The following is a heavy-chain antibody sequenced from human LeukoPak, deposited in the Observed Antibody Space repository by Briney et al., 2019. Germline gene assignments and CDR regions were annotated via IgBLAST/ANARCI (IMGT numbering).Heavy chain of an antibody. D-gene: IGHD2-15*01. CDR3: ARATVVGAYAY. CDR1: GGSFSSGSYF. J-gene: IGHJ4*02. V-gene: IGHV4-61*02. Sequence: SETLSLTCSVSGGSFSSGSYFWSWIRQPAGEGLEWIGRMYTSGSTSYNPSLKSRVTISVDTSKNQFSLKLSSVTAADTAVYYCARATVVGAYAYWGQGTLVTVSS. CDR2: MYTSGST.